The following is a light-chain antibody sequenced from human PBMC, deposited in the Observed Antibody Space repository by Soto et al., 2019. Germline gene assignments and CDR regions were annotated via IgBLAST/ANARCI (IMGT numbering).Light chain of an antibody. CDR2: AAS. Sequence: EIVLTQSPDTLSLSPGERATLFCRASQTLSINSLAWCQQKPGQASRLLIYAASTRDTGIPDRFNGSGSGTDFALTINRLEPEDFAVYYCQQYDGAPLTFGPGTKVDIK. J-gene: IGKJ3*01. CDR1: QTLSINS. V-gene: IGKV3-20*01. CDR3: QQYDGAPLT.